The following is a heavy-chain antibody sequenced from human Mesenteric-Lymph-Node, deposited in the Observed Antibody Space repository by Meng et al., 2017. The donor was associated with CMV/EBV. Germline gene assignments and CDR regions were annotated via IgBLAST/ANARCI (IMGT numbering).Heavy chain of an antibody. V-gene: IGHV1-2*02. CDR1: GYTFTSSG. Sequence: ASVKVSCKPSGYTFTSSGISWVRQAPGQGLEWMGWIDPDRGGTNYAQKFQGRVTMTRDTSINTVYMELNRVKSDDTAVYFCARDGLALTQQLVPYGMDVWGQGTTVTVSS. CDR2: IDPDRGGT. CDR3: ARDGLALTQQLVPYGMDV. J-gene: IGHJ6*02. D-gene: IGHD6-13*01.